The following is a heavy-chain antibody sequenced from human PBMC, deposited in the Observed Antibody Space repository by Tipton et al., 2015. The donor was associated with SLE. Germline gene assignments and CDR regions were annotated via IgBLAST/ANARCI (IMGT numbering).Heavy chain of an antibody. CDR1: SYSIYNGFY. J-gene: IGHJ4*02. CDR2: IYYSGST. V-gene: IGHV4-38-2*01. Sequence: LRLSCSVSSYSIYNGFYWGWIRQSPGKGLEWIGSIYYSGSTYYNPSLKSRVTISLDTSRNQFSLRLSSVTAADTAVYFCARWEVGYTSNWERFDCWGQGTLVTVSS. CDR3: ARWEVGYTSNWERFDC. D-gene: IGHD1-1*01.